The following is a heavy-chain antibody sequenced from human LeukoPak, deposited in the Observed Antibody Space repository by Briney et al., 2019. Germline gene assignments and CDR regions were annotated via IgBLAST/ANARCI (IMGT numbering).Heavy chain of an antibody. Sequence: SETLSLTCTVSGGSISSYYWSWIRQPPGKGLEWIGYIYYSGSTNYNPSLKSRVTISVDTSKNQFSLKLSSVTAADTAVYYCARRNPIRGAFDLWGRGTLVTVSS. CDR3: ARRNPIRGAFDL. J-gene: IGHJ2*01. D-gene: IGHD1-14*01. V-gene: IGHV4-59*08. CDR1: GGSISSYY. CDR2: IYYSGST.